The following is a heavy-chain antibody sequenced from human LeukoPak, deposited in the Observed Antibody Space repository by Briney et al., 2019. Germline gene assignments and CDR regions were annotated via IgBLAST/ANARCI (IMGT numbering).Heavy chain of an antibody. Sequence: PSETLSLTCTVSGGSISSYYWSWIRQPPGKGLEWIGYIYYSGSTNYNPSLKSRVTISVDTSKNQFSLKLSSVTAADTAVYYCARDGGLRFFPWGQGTLVTVSS. D-gene: IGHD3-3*01. V-gene: IGHV4-59*01. CDR3: ARDGGLRFFP. J-gene: IGHJ5*02. CDR2: IYYSGST. CDR1: GGSISSYY.